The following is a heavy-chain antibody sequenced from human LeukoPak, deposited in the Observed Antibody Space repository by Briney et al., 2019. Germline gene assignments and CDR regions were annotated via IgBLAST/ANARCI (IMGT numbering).Heavy chain of an antibody. CDR1: GGSVSSGSYY. CDR3: AKTSGGNY. V-gene: IGHV3-23*01. CDR2: TGASGSST. J-gene: IGHJ4*02. Sequence: ETLSLTCTVSGGSVSSGSYYWTWVRQAPGTGLEWVSGTGASGSSTYYADSVKGRFTISRDNSKNTLYLQMNSLRAEDTAVYYCAKTSGGNYWGQGTLVTVSS. D-gene: IGHD2-15*01.